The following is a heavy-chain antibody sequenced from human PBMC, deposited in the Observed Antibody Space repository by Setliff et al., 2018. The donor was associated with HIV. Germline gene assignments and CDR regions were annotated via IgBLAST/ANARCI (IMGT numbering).Heavy chain of an antibody. V-gene: IGHV3-15*01. CDR3: TPIHNYTDHCPDS. D-gene: IGHD2-21*02. Sequence: PGGSLRLSCVVSGFTFSNTWMTWVRQIPGEGLEYIGRIKSRTVTETTDVAAPVKGRFTISRDDSQNMVYLQMNSLKTEDTAMYYCTPIHNYTDHCPDSWGQGTLVTVSS. CDR2: IKSRTVTETT. J-gene: IGHJ5*01. CDR1: GFTFSNTW.